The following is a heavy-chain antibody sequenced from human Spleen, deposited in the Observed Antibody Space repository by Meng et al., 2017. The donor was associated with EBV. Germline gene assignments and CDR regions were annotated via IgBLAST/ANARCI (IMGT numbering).Heavy chain of an antibody. Sequence: QVQLQESGPGLVKPSEPLSLTCTVSGGSVSSGSYYWSWIRQPPGKGLEWIGYIYYSGSTNYNPSLKSRVTISVDTSKNQFSMKLSSVTAADTAVYYCARTITRVGFDLWGRGTLVTVSS. CDR3: ARTITRVGFDL. D-gene: IGHD5-24*01. CDR2: IYYSGST. J-gene: IGHJ2*01. CDR1: GGSVSSGSYY. V-gene: IGHV4-61*01.